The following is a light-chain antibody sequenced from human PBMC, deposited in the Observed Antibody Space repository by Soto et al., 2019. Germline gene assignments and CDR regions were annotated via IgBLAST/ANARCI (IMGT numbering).Light chain of an antibody. Sequence: EIVMTQSPGTLSLSPGERATLSCRASQSVSSNYLAWYQQKTGQAPRLLIYGASSSATGIPDRFSGSGSGTDFTLTISRLEAEDFAVYYCQQYGSSSMYSFGQGTKLEIK. V-gene: IGKV3-20*01. CDR2: GAS. J-gene: IGKJ2*03. CDR3: QQYGSSSMYS. CDR1: QSVSSNY.